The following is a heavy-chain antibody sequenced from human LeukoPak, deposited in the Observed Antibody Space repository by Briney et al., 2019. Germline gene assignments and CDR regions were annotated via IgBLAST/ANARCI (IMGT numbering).Heavy chain of an antibody. CDR3: ARDRLAGSYYKTPLGY. CDR1: GFTVSTNY. CDR2: LYSGGTT. V-gene: IGHV3-66*01. D-gene: IGHD3-10*01. Sequence: GGSLRLSCAASGFTVSTNYMSWVRQAPGRGLEWVSLLYSGGTTSYADSVKGRFTISSDSSKNTLYLQMNSLRAEDTAVYYCARDRLAGSYYKTPLGYWGQGTLVTVSS. J-gene: IGHJ4*02.